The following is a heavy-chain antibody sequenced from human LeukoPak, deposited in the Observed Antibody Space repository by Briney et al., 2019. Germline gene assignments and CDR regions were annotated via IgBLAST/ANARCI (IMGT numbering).Heavy chain of an antibody. V-gene: IGHV4-59*08. CDR3: ARQPISGWDFDY. CDR1: GVSISGHY. J-gene: IGHJ4*02. D-gene: IGHD6-19*01. CDR2: ISHSGDT. Sequence: SETLSLTCSVSGVSISGHYWSWIRLPPGKGLEWIEYISHSGDTRYSPSLKSRVTISLDTSKNQFSLTLNSVTAADTAVYYCARQPISGWDFDYWGQGTLVTVSS.